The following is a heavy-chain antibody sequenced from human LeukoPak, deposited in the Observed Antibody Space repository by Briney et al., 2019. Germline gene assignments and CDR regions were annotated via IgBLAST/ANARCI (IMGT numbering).Heavy chain of an antibody. J-gene: IGHJ4*02. CDR1: GGSISSGSYY. CDR2: IYTSGST. Sequence: SETLSLTCTVSGGSISSGSYYWSWIRQPDGKGLEWIGRIYTSGSTNYNPSLKSRVTISVDTSKNQFSLKLSSVTAADTAVYYCARGRGENDYGDFGFDYWGQGTLVTVSS. D-gene: IGHD4-17*01. CDR3: ARGRGENDYGDFGFDY. V-gene: IGHV4-61*02.